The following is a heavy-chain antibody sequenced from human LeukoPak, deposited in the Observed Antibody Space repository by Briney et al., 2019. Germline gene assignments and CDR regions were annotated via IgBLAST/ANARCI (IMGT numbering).Heavy chain of an antibody. CDR1: GYTFTSYD. V-gene: IGHV1-69*13. CDR3: ARDGRIGRNYYDSSGPVYYYYGMDV. Sequence: GASVKVSCKASGYTFTSYDINWVRQAPGQGLEWMGGIIPIFGTANYAQKFQGRVTITADESTSTAYMELSSLRSEDTAVYYCARDGRIGRNYYDSSGPVYYYYGMDVWGQGTTVTVSS. CDR2: IIPIFGTA. D-gene: IGHD3-22*01. J-gene: IGHJ6*02.